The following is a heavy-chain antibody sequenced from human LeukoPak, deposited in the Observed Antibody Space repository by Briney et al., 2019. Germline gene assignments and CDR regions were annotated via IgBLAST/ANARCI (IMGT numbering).Heavy chain of an antibody. V-gene: IGHV3-64*01. Sequence: GGSLRLSCAASGFTFSSYWMHWVRQAPGKGLEYVSAIGSNGGSTYYANSVKGRFTISRDNSKNTLYLQMGSLRAEDMAVYYCARDGNWNDDSRYDYWGQGTLVTVSS. J-gene: IGHJ4*02. CDR2: IGSNGGST. CDR1: GFTFSSYW. CDR3: ARDGNWNDDSRYDY. D-gene: IGHD1-1*01.